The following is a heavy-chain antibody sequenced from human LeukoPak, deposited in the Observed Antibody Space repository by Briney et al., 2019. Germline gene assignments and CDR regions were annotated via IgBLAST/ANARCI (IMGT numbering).Heavy chain of an antibody. CDR1: GFTFTSSA. CDR2: IVVGSGNT. Sequence: SVKVSCKASGFTFTSSALQWVRQARGQRLEWIGWIVVGSGNTNYAQKFQERVTITRDMSTSTAYMELSSLRSEDTAVYYCVAPHSYYYDSSGYYPGGNYYYGMDVWGQGTTVTVSS. J-gene: IGHJ6*02. D-gene: IGHD3-22*01. CDR3: VAPHSYYYDSSGYYPGGNYYYGMDV. V-gene: IGHV1-58*01.